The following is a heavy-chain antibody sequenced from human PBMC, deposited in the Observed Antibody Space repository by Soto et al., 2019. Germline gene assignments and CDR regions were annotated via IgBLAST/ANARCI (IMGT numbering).Heavy chain of an antibody. Sequence: PGGSLRLSCAASEFSFSSYAMHWIRQAPGKGLEWVAVISFDGNIIHYADSVKGRSIISRDNSKNTLYLQMHSLSGEDTAVYYCARTFDTITYYFDYWGQGTLVTVSS. CDR1: EFSFSSYA. CDR2: ISFDGNII. D-gene: IGHD3-9*01. J-gene: IGHJ4*02. CDR3: ARTFDTITYYFDY. V-gene: IGHV3-30-3*01.